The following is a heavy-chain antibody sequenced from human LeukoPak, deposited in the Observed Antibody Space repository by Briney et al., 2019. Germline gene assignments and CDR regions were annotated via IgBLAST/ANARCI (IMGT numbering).Heavy chain of an antibody. D-gene: IGHD2-15*01. CDR3: AKDSFSPYCSGGRCYLRYFDY. J-gene: IGHJ4*02. Sequence: SETLSLTCTVSGYSISSGYYWSWIRQPPGKGLEWIGSIYYSGSTYYNPSLKSRVTISVDTSKNQFSLKLSSVTAADTAVYYCAKDSFSPYCSGGRCYLRYFDYWGQGTLVTVSS. CDR2: IYYSGST. V-gene: IGHV4-38-2*02. CDR1: GYSISSGYY.